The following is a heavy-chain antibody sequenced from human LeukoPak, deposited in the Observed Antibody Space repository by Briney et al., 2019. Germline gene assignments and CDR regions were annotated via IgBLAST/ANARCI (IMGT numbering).Heavy chain of an antibody. CDR2: IKEDGSEK. D-gene: IGHD2-21*01. J-gene: IGHJ4*02. Sequence: GGSLRLSCVASGFTFNTFWMSWVRQAPGKGLEWVANIKEDGSEKYFVDSVKGRFTISRDNAKNSLYLQMNSLRVEDTAVYYCGSLWVPKWGQEPLVTVSS. CDR1: GFTFNTFW. V-gene: IGHV3-7*03. CDR3: GSLWVPK.